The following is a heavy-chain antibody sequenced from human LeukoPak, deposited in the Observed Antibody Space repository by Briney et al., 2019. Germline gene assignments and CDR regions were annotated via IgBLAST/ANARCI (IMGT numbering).Heavy chain of an antibody. D-gene: IGHD5-18*01. J-gene: IGHJ6*03. CDR1: GFTFSSYG. Sequence: PGGSLRLSCAASGFTFSSYGMSWVRQAPGKGLEWVSYISSSGSTIYYADSVKGRFTISRDNAKNSLYLQMNSLRAEDTAVYYCARVRQLWLLESSISYYMDVWGKGTTVTVSS. CDR2: ISSSGSTI. V-gene: IGHV3-48*04. CDR3: ARVRQLWLLESSISYYMDV.